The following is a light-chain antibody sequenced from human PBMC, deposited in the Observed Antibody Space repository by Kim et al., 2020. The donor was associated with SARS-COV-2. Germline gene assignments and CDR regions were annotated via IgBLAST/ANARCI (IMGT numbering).Light chain of an antibody. J-gene: IGKJ5*01. CDR1: QSVSDY. Sequence: LSPGERATLSCRASQSVSDYLAWYQHKPGQAPRLLIYDASSRATGIPARFSGSGSGTDFTLTISSLEPEDFAVYYCQQRSNWPITFGQGTRLEIK. CDR2: DAS. V-gene: IGKV3-11*01. CDR3: QQRSNWPIT.